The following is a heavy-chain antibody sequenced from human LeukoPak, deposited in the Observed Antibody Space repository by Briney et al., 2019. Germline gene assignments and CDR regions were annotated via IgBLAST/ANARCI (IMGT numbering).Heavy chain of an antibody. CDR3: ARDPGAAMALGSGMDV. CDR1: GGSFSGYY. V-gene: IGHV4-34*01. D-gene: IGHD5-18*01. Sequence: SETLSLTCAVYGGSFSGYYWSWIRQPPGKGLEWIGEINHSGSTNYIPSLKSRVTISVDTSKNQFSLKLSSVTAADTAVYYCARDPGAAMALGSGMDVWGQGTTVTVSS. CDR2: INHSGST. J-gene: IGHJ6*02.